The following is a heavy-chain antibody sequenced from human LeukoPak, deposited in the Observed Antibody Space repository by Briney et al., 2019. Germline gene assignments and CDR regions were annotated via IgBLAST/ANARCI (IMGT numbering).Heavy chain of an antibody. CDR3: ANTYCSGGSCYPFDI. V-gene: IGHV4-59*01. CDR2: IYYSGST. CDR1: GGSISSYY. Sequence: SETLSLTCTVSGGSISSYYWSWIRQPPGKGLEWIGYIYYSGSTSYNPSLKSRVTISVDTSKNQFSLKLSSVTAADTAVYYCANTYCSGGSCYPFDIWGQGTMVTVSS. D-gene: IGHD2-15*01. J-gene: IGHJ3*02.